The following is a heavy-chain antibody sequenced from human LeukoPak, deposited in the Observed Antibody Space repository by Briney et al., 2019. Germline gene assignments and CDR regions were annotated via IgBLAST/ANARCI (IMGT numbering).Heavy chain of an antibody. V-gene: IGHV3-30-3*01. CDR1: GFTFSSYA. Sequence: GGSLRLSRAASGFTFSSYAMHWVRQAPGKGLEWVAVISYDGSNKYYAVSVKGRFTISRDNSKNTLYLQMNSLRAEDTAVYYCAVLGYWGQGTLVTVSS. D-gene: IGHD3-3*02. CDR2: ISYDGSNK. CDR3: AVLGY. J-gene: IGHJ4*02.